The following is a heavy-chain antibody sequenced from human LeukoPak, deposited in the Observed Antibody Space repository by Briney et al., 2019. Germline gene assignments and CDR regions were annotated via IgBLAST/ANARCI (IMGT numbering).Heavy chain of an antibody. CDR3: ARDQRVLLWSDAFDI. J-gene: IGHJ3*02. Sequence: PGGSLRLSCTASSFSFDSHSMNWVRQAPGKGLQWVSSISSDSHHIYYADSVKGRFTSSRDNAKNLVFLQMNSLRAEDTAVYYCARDQRVLLWSDAFDIWGQGTMVTVSS. V-gene: IGHV3-21*01. CDR2: ISSDSHHI. CDR1: SFSFDSHS. D-gene: IGHD3-10*01.